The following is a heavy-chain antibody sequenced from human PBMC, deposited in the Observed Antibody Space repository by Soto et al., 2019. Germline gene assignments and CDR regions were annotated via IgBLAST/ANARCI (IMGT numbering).Heavy chain of an antibody. CDR1: GGSFSGYY. V-gene: IGHV4-34*01. D-gene: IGHD7-27*01. Sequence: QVQLQQWDAGLLKPSETLSLTCAVYGGSFSGYYWNWIRQPPGKGLEWIGEINHSGSTNYNPSLKSRVTLSVGTSKNQFSLKLSSVAAAITAVYYCARGWGRIFDSWGQGTLVTISS. CDR2: INHSGST. CDR3: ARGWGRIFDS. J-gene: IGHJ4*02.